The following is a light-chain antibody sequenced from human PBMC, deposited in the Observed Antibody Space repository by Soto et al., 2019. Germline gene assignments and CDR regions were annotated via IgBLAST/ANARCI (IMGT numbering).Light chain of an antibody. CDR2: EVN. CDR1: SSDVGGYNY. CDR3: SAYAGSSKF. Sequence: QSALTQPPSASGSPGQSVAISCTGTSSDVGGYNYVSWYQQHPGKAPKLMIYEVNKRPSGVPDRFSGSKAGNTASLNVSGLQAEDEADYYCSAYAGSSKFFGTGTKLTVL. V-gene: IGLV2-8*01. J-gene: IGLJ1*01.